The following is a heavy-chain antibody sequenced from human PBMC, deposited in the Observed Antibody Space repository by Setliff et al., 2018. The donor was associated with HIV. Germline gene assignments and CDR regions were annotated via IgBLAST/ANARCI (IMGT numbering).Heavy chain of an antibody. CDR1: GYTFTSYD. CDR3: ARSDYVWGSYPDKLDY. D-gene: IGHD3-16*01. J-gene: IGHJ4*02. CDR2: INPNTGGT. Sequence: ASVKVSCKASGYTFTSYDINWVRQAPGQGLEWMGWINPNTGGTNCAQRFQGRVTMTRDTSISTVYMEVSRLRSDDTAVYHCARSDYVWGSYPDKLDYWGQGALVTVSS. V-gene: IGHV1-2*02.